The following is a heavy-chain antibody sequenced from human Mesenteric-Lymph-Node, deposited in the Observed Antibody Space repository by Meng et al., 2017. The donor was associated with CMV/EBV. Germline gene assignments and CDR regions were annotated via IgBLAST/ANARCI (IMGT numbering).Heavy chain of an antibody. CDR2: IYYSGST. D-gene: IGHD3-22*01. Sequence: TVSGGSVSSSGYYWSWIRQHPGEGLEWIGYIYYSGSTYYNPSLKSRVTISVDTPKNQFSLKLSSVTAADTAVYYCARDSSGYMNFDYWGQGTLVTVSS. J-gene: IGHJ4*02. CDR3: ARDSSGYMNFDY. CDR1: GGSVSSSGYY. V-gene: IGHV4-31*02.